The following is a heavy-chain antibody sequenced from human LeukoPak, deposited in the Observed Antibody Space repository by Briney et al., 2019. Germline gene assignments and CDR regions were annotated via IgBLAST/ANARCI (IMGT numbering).Heavy chain of an antibody. CDR2: IIPIFGTA. CDR1: GGTFSIYA. D-gene: IGHD5-12*01. V-gene: IGHV1-69*13. J-gene: IGHJ6*02. Sequence: SVTLSCKASGGTFSIYAISWVRQAPGQGLAWMGGIIPIFGTANYAQKFQGRVTITGDESTSTAYMELSSLRSEDTAVYYCARPIVATIGGAAYGMDVWGQGTTVTVSS. CDR3: ARPIVATIGGAAYGMDV.